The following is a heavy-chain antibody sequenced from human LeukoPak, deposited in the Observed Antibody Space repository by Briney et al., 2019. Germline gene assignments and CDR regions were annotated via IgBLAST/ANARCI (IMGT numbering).Heavy chain of an antibody. Sequence: GGSLRLSCAASEFTVSSNYMSWVRQAPGKGLEWVSVIYSGGSTYYADSVKGRFTISRDNSKNTLYLQMNSLRAEDTAVYYCAKDSTYYGSGSYFRGYFDYWGQGTLVTVSS. D-gene: IGHD3-10*01. CDR1: EFTVSSNY. V-gene: IGHV3-53*05. J-gene: IGHJ4*02. CDR2: IYSGGST. CDR3: AKDSTYYGSGSYFRGYFDY.